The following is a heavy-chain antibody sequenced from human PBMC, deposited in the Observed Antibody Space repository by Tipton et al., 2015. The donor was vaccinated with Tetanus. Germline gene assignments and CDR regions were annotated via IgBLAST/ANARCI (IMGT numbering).Heavy chain of an antibody. CDR2: IIPIFGTA. CDR3: ARDGDYYDSSGYYPTRDAFDI. CDR1: GGTFSSYA. D-gene: IGHD3-22*01. V-gene: IGHV1-69*06. J-gene: IGHJ3*02. Sequence: QLVQSGPEVKKPGSSVKVSCKASGGTFSSYAISWVRQAPGQGLEWMGGIIPIFGTANYAQKFQGRVTITADKSTSTAYMELSSLRSEDTAVYHCARDGDYYDSSGYYPTRDAFDIWGQGTMVTVSS.